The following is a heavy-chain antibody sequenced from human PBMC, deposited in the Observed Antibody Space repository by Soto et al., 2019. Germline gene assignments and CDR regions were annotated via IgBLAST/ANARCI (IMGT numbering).Heavy chain of an antibody. D-gene: IGHD6-19*01. Sequence: GGSLRLSCAASGFSFSSYGIHWVRQAPGKGLEWVAVISYDGSNKYYTDSVKGRFTISRDNSKNTLYLQMNSLRAEDTAVYYCAKGPRSSGWYNLGDWGQGTLVTVSS. CDR2: ISYDGSNK. CDR3: AKGPRSSGWYNLGD. V-gene: IGHV3-30*18. J-gene: IGHJ4*02. CDR1: GFSFSSYG.